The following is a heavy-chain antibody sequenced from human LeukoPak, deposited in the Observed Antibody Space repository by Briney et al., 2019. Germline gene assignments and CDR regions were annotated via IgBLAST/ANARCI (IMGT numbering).Heavy chain of an antibody. CDR3: ARSPHDSSGYSTFDY. D-gene: IGHD3-22*01. J-gene: IGHJ4*02. V-gene: IGHV4-34*01. Sequence: SETLSLTCAVYGGSSSGYYWSWIRQPPGKGLEWIGEINHSGSTNYNPSLKSRVTISVDTSKNQFSLKLSSVTAADTAVYYCARSPHDSSGYSTFDYWGQGTLVTVSS. CDR2: INHSGST. CDR1: GGSSSGYY.